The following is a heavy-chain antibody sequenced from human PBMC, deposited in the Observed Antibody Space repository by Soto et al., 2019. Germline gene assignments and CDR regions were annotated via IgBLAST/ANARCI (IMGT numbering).Heavy chain of an antibody. CDR1: GYIFTNYY. D-gene: IGHD6-19*01. CDR2: INPGGGST. J-gene: IGHJ4*02. CDR3: ARASVSGRRFDY. V-gene: IGHV1-46*03. Sequence: GASVKVSCKASGYIFTNYYMHWVRQAPGQGLEWMGIINPGGGSTTYAQKFQGRVTMTRDTSTSTVYMELSSLTSEDTAVYYCARASVSGRRFDYWGEGTLVTVS.